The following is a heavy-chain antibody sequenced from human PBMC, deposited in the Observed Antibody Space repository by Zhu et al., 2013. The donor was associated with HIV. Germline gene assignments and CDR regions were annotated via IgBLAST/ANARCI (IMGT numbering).Heavy chain of an antibody. CDR2: MNPNSGNT. J-gene: IGHJ6*02. CDR3: ARVVVVPAAILYYYYYYGMDV. V-gene: IGHV1-8*01. CDR1: GYTFTSYD. Sequence: QVQLVQSGAEVKKPGASVKVSCKASGYTFTSYDINWVRQATGQGLEWMGWMNPNSGNTGYAQKFQGRVTMTRNTSISTAYMELSSLRSEDTAVYYCARVVVVPAAILYYYYYYGMDVWGRRDHGHRLL. D-gene: IGHD2-2*02.